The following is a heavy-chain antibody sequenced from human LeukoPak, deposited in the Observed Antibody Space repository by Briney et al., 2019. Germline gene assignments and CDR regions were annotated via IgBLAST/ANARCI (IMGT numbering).Heavy chain of an antibody. J-gene: IGHJ4*02. V-gene: IGHV3-11*04. Sequence: GGSLRLSCEAAGFTFSRYWMSWIRQAPGKGLEWVSYISSSGSTIYYADSVKGRFTISRDNAKNSLYLQMNSLRAEDTAVYYCGGWSSGYPYYFDYWGQGTLVTVSS. CDR2: ISSSGSTI. D-gene: IGHD3-22*01. CDR1: GFTFSRYW. CDR3: GGWSSGYPYYFDY.